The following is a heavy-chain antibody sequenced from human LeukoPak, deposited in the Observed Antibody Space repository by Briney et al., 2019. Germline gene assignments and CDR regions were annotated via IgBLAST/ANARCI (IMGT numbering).Heavy chain of an antibody. V-gene: IGHV1-18*01. D-gene: IGHD6-19*01. Sequence: ASVKVSCKASGYTFTSYGISWVRQAPGQGLEWMGWISAYNGNTNYAQKFQGRVTMTRDTSISTAYMELSRLRSDDTAVYYCARVLRQWLPPWEGFDAFDIWGQGTMVTVSS. J-gene: IGHJ3*02. CDR1: GYTFTSYG. CDR2: ISAYNGNT. CDR3: ARVLRQWLPPWEGFDAFDI.